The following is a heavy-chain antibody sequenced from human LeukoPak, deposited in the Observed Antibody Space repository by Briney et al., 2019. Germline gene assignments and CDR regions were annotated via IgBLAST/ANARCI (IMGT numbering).Heavy chain of an antibody. V-gene: IGHV4-61*02. CDR3: ARDLGDSSGYGGWD. D-gene: IGHD3-22*01. Sequence: SETLSLTCTVSGGSISSGSYYWSWIRQPAGKGLEWIGRIYTSGSTNYNPSLKSRVTISVDMSKNQFSLKLSSVTAADTAVYYCARDLGDSSGYGGWDWGQGTLVTVSS. CDR2: IYTSGST. J-gene: IGHJ4*02. CDR1: GGSISSGSYY.